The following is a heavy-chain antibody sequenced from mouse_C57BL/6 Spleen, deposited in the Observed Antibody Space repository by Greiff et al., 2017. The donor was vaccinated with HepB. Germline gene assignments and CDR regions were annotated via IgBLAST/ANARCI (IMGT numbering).Heavy chain of an antibody. CDR1: GFTFSSYA. CDR2: ISDGGSYT. V-gene: IGHV5-4*03. D-gene: IGHD1-1*01. CDR3: ARGEGDYGSRSAMDY. J-gene: IGHJ4*01. Sequence: EVMLVESGGGLVKPGGSLKLSCAASGFTFSSYAMSWVRQTPEKRLEWVATISDGGSYTYYPENVKGRFTISRDNAKNNLYLQMSHLKSEDTAMYYCARGEGDYGSRSAMDYWGQGTSVTVSS.